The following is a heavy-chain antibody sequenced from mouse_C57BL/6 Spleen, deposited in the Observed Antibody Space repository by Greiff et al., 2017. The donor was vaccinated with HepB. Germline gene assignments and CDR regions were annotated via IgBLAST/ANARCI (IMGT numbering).Heavy chain of an antibody. CDR1: GYTFTSYG. CDR2: IYPRSGNT. CDR3: ARVYYGSSHHFDY. V-gene: IGHV1-81*01. J-gene: IGHJ2*01. Sequence: VKLQESGAELARPGASVKLSCKASGYTFTSYGISWVKQRTGQGLEWIGEIYPRSGNTYYNEKFKGKATLTADKSSSTAYMELRSLTSEDSAVYFCARVYYGSSHHFDYWGQGTTLTVSS. D-gene: IGHD1-1*01.